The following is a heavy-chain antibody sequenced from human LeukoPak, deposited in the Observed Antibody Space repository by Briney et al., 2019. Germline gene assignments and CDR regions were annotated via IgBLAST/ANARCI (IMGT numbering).Heavy chain of an antibody. Sequence: GGSLRLSCAASGVSISSFWMIWVRQTPGKGLEWVASIKQDESQKFYVDSVKGRFTVSRDNANNLLYLQLNSLRAEDTAVYYCARESLFSPNWFDPWGQGTPVTVSS. J-gene: IGHJ5*02. CDR1: GVSISSFW. D-gene: IGHD3-10*02. CDR3: ARESLFSPNWFDP. CDR2: IKQDESQK. V-gene: IGHV3-7*01.